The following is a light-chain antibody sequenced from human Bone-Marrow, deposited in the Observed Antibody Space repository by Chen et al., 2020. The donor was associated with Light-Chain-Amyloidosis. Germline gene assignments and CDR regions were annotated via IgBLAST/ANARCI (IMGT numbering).Light chain of an antibody. CDR2: DDS. Sequence: SYVLTQPSSVSVAPGQTATIACGGNNIGSTSVPWYQQKPGQAPLLVVYDDSDRPSGIPERWSGSNSGDTATLTISRVEAGDEADYYCQVWDRSSDRPVFGGGTKLTVL. CDR3: QVWDRSSDRPV. V-gene: IGLV3-21*02. CDR1: NIGSTS. J-gene: IGLJ3*02.